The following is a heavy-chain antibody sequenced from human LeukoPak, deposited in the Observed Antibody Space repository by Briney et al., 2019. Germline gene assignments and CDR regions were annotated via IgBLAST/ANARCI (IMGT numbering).Heavy chain of an antibody. CDR1: GGTFSSYA. CDR2: IIPIFGTA. D-gene: IGHD5-24*01. Sequence: SVKVSCKASGGTFSSYAISWVRQAPGQGLEWMGGIIPIFGTANYAQKFQGRVTITADESTSTAYMELSSLRSEDTAVYYCAREGDGYNFRRYYFDYWGQGTLVTVSS. CDR3: AREGDGYNFRRYYFDY. V-gene: IGHV1-69*13. J-gene: IGHJ4*02.